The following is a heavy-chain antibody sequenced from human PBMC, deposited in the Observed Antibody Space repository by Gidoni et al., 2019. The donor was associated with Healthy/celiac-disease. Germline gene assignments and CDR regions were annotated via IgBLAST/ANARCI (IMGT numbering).Heavy chain of an antibody. D-gene: IGHD2-21*02. CDR1: GFTFSSYS. CDR2: ISSSSSYI. J-gene: IGHJ4*02. CDR3: ATDGGNSEKDFDY. V-gene: IGHV3-21*01. Sequence: EVQLVESGGGLVKPGGSLRLSCAASGFTFSSYSMNWVRQAAGKGVEWVSSISSSSSYIYYADSVKGRFTISRDNAKNSLYLQMNSLRAEDTAVYYCATDGGNSEKDFDYWGQGTLVTVSS.